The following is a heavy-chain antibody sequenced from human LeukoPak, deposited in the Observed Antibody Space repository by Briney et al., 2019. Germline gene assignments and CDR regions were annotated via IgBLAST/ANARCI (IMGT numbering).Heavy chain of an antibody. Sequence: SETLSLTCTVSGGSISSYYWSWIRQPPGKGLEWIGYIYYSGSTNYNPSLKSRVTISVDTSKNQFSLKLSSVTAADTAVYYCARGYYYGMTSGAKGPRSPSPQ. CDR1: GGSISSYY. V-gene: IGHV4-59*01. CDR2: IYYSGST. J-gene: IGHJ6*04. CDR3: ARGYYYGMTS.